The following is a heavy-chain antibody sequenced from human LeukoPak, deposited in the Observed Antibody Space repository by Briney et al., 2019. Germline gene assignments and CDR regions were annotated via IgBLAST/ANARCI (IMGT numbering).Heavy chain of an antibody. CDR3: ARDSITMVRGVITNPPFDY. D-gene: IGHD3-10*01. V-gene: IGHV3-21*01. CDR2: ISSSSSYI. Sequence: PGGSLRLSCAASGFTFSSYSMNWVRQAPGKGLEWVSSISSSSSYIYYADSVKGRFTISRDNAKNSLYLQMNSLRAEDTAVYYCARDSITMVRGVITNPPFDYWGQGTLVTASS. J-gene: IGHJ4*02. CDR1: GFTFSSYS.